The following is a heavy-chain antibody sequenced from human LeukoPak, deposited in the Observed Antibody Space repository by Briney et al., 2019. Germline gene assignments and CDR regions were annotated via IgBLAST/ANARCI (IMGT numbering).Heavy chain of an antibody. CDR1: AFTFSTYE. CDR3: ARDITDPGFDY. Sequence: GGSLRLSCAASAFTFSTYEMNWVRQAPGKGLEWVSSITFSGSTIYYADSVKGRFTISRDNAKNSLYLQMNSLRAEDTAVYYCARDITDPGFDYWGQGTLVTVSS. CDR2: ITFSGSTI. V-gene: IGHV3-48*03. J-gene: IGHJ4*02.